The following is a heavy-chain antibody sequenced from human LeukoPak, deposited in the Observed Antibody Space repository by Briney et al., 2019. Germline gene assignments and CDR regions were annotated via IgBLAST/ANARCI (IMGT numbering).Heavy chain of an antibody. CDR1: GDSVTSSY. Sequence: SETLSLTCSVSGDSVTSSYWNWIRQPPGKGLEWIGHVSSDGTTNFTPSLRSRLIMSVDTAKNDISLILTSVTGADTAIYYCARLDCFVEGCYNHWGRGTLVTVSS. J-gene: IGHJ4*02. CDR2: VSSDGTT. D-gene: IGHD2-15*01. CDR3: ARLDCFVEGCYNH. V-gene: IGHV4-59*08.